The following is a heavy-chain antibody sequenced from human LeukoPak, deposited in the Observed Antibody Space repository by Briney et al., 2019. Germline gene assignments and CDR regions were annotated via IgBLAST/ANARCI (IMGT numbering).Heavy chain of an antibody. J-gene: IGHJ4*02. CDR1: GGSISNYY. CDR2: IYYSGST. D-gene: IGHD3-22*01. CDR3: ARTDSSGYYYPDY. Sequence: SETLSLTCTVSGGSISNYYWSWIRQPPGKGLEWIGYIYYSGSTNYSPSLKGRVTMSVDTSKNQFSLKLSSVTAADTAVYYCARTDSSGYYYPDYWGQGALVTVSS. V-gene: IGHV4-59*08.